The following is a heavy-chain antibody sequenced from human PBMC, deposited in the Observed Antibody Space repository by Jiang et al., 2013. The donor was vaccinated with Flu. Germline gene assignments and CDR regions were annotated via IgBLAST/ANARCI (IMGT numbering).Heavy chain of an antibody. CDR3: AKSRDGVVPAAIIFDY. J-gene: IGHJ4*02. V-gene: IGHV3-23*01. CDR2: ISGSGGST. Sequence: EWVSAISGSGGSTYYADSVKGRFTISRDNSKNTLYLQMNSLRAEDTAVYYCAKSRDGVVPAAIIFDYWGQGTLVTVSS. D-gene: IGHD2-2*02.